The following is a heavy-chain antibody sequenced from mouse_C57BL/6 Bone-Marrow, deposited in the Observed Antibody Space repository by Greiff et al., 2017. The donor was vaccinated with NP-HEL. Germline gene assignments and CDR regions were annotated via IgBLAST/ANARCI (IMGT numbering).Heavy chain of an antibody. D-gene: IGHD3-2*02. Sequence: VLLVESGAELVRPGTSVKMSCKASGYTFTNYWIGWAKQRPGHGLEWIGDIYPGGGYTNYNEKFKGKATLTADTSSSTAYMQFSSLTSEDSDIYYCAGEAYYFDYWGQGTALTVSA. CDR3: AGEAYYFDY. J-gene: IGHJ2*01. CDR1: GYTFTNYW. V-gene: IGHV1-63*01. CDR2: IYPGGGYT.